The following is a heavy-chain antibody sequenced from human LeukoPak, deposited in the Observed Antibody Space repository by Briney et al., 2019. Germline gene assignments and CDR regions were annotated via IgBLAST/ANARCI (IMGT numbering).Heavy chain of an antibody. CDR1: GFTFSSYA. CDR3: AKGLWLPGASPFDY. Sequence: GGSLRLSCAASGFTFSSYAMTWVRQSPGKGLGWVSGISGNGGDTYYADSVKGRFTISSDNSKHTLYLHLSSLRDEDTAVYYCAKGLWLPGASPFDYWGQGALVTVSS. V-gene: IGHV3-23*01. CDR2: ISGNGGDT. J-gene: IGHJ4*02. D-gene: IGHD7-27*01.